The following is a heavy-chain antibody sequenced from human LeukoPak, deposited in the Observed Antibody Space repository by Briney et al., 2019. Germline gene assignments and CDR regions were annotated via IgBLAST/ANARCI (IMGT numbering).Heavy chain of an antibody. CDR2: IKQDGSDK. J-gene: IGHJ4*02. D-gene: IGHD4-17*01. CDR3: ASRPTTDY. Sequence: PGGSLRLSCAASGFTFSNHWMTWVRQAPGKGLEWVANIKQDGSDKNYVDSVKGRFTISRDNAKNSLYLQMNSLRAEDTAVYYCASRPTTDYWGQGTLVTVSS. V-gene: IGHV3-7*01. CDR1: GFTFSNHW.